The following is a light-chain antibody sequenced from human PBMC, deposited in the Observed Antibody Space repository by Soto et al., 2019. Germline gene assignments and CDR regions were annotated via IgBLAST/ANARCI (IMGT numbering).Light chain of an antibody. Sequence: EIVLTQSPGTLSLSPGERATLSCRASQSVSSSYLAWYQQKPGQAPRLLIYGASSRATGIPDRFSGSGSGTDFTRTISRLEPEDFAVDYCQQYGSSPPYTFGQGTKREIK. J-gene: IGKJ2*01. V-gene: IGKV3-20*01. CDR1: QSVSSSY. CDR2: GAS. CDR3: QQYGSSPPYT.